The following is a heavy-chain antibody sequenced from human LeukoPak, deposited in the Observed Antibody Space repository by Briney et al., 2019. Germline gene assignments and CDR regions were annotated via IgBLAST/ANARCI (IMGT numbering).Heavy chain of an antibody. J-gene: IGHJ4*02. CDR1: GFTFSTFA. CDR3: ATYRHVLLPFES. Sequence: GGSLRLSCAASGFTFSTFAMIWVRRPPGKGLEWVSSIFPSGGEIHYADSVRGRFTISRDTSKSTLSLQMKSLRAEDTATYYFATYRHVLLPFESWGQGTLVTVSS. V-gene: IGHV3-23*01. D-gene: IGHD2-8*02. CDR2: IFPSGGEI.